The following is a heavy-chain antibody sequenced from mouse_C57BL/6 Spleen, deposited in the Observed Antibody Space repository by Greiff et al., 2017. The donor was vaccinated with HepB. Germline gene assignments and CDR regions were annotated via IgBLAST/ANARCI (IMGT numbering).Heavy chain of an antibody. CDR3: ARQNYYGYYFDY. CDR2: FYPGSGSI. V-gene: IGHV1-62-2*01. CDR1: GYTFTEYT. D-gene: IGHD1-1*01. J-gene: IGHJ2*01. Sequence: QVQLKESGAELVKPGASVKLSCKASGYTFTEYTIHWVKQRSGQGLEWIGWFYPGSGSIKYNEKFKDKATLTADKSSSTVYMELSRLTSEDSAVYFCARQNYYGYYFDYWGQGTTLTVSS.